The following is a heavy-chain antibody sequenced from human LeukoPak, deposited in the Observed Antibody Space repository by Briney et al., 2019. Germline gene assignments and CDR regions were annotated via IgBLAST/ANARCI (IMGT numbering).Heavy chain of an antibody. D-gene: IGHD2-21*02. CDR3: ARVKEVVTAIWVNAFDI. J-gene: IGHJ3*02. CDR2: IYYSGST. CDR1: GGSFSGYY. Sequence: PSETLSLTCAVYGGSFSGYYWSWIRQPPGKGLEWIGYIYYSGSTNYSPSLKSRVTISVDTSKNQFSLKLSSVTAGDTAVYYCARVKEVVTAIWVNAFDIWGQGTMVTVSS. V-gene: IGHV4-59*01.